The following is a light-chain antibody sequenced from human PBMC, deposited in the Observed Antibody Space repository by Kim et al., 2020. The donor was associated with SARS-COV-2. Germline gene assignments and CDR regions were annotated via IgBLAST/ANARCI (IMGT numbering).Light chain of an antibody. CDR2: EDD. J-gene: IGLJ2*01. Sequence: GEAVAISCTRRSGGIDDNYGQWYQQRPGGVPTTVIYEDDQRPSGVSDRFSGSIDNSSNSASLTISGLKTEDEADYYCQSYNRSNVVFGGGTQLTVL. CDR3: QSYNRSNVV. CDR1: SGGIDDNY. V-gene: IGLV6-57*03.